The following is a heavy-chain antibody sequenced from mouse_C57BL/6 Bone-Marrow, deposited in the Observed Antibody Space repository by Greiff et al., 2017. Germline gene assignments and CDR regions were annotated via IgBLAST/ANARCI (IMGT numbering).Heavy chain of an antibody. J-gene: IGHJ1*03. V-gene: IGHV1-64*01. CDR2: IHPNSGST. D-gene: IGHD1-1*01. Sequence: QVQLKQPGAELVKPGASVKLSCKASGYTFTSYWMHWVKQRPGQGLEWIGMIHPNSGSTNYNEKFKSKATLTVDKSSSTAYMQLSSLTSEDSAVYYCARDYYGSSPNWYFDVWGTGTTVTVSS. CDR1: GYTFTSYW. CDR3: ARDYYGSSPNWYFDV.